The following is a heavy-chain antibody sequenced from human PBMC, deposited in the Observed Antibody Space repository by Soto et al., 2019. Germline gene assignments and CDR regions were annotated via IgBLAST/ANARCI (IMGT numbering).Heavy chain of an antibody. CDR3: ARNVIVVVTTGDFDY. V-gene: IGHV4-39*01. CDR1: GGSISSSSYY. Sequence: SETLSLTCTVSGGSISSSSYYWGWIRQPPGKGLEWIGSIYYSGSTYYNPSLKSRVTISVDTSKNQFSLKLSSVTAADTAVYYCARNVIVVVTTGDFDYWGQGTLVTVSS. J-gene: IGHJ4*02. CDR2: IYYSGST. D-gene: IGHD3-22*01.